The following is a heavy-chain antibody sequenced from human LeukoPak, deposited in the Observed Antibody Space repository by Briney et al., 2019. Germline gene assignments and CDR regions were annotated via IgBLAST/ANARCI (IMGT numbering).Heavy chain of an antibody. CDR1: GFTVSSNY. J-gene: IGHJ5*02. CDR2: IYSGGST. CDR3: ARVSIVLLEDWFDP. D-gene: IGHD3-10*01. V-gene: IGHV3-66*01. Sequence: GGSLRLSCAASGFTVSSNYMSWVRQAPGKGLEWVSVIYSGGSTYYADSVKGRFTISRDNSKNTLYLQMNSLRAEDTAVYYCARVSIVLLEDWFDPWGQGTLVTVSS.